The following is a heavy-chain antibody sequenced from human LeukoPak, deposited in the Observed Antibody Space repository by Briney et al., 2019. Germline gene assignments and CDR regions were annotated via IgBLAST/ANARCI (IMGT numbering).Heavy chain of an antibody. Sequence: PGGSLRLSCAASGFTFSSYAMHWVRQAPGKGLEWVAVISYDGSNKYYADSVKGRFTISRDNSKNTLYLQMNSLRAEDTAVYYCARENVAYDILTGYPRDYFDYWGQGALVTVSS. J-gene: IGHJ4*02. D-gene: IGHD3-9*01. V-gene: IGHV3-30*04. CDR2: ISYDGSNK. CDR3: ARENVAYDILTGYPRDYFDY. CDR1: GFTFSSYA.